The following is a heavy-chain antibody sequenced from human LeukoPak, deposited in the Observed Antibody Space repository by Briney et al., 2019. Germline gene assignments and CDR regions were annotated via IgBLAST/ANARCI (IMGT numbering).Heavy chain of an antibody. CDR2: IIPIFGTA. V-gene: IGHV1-69*13. CDR1: GGTFSSYA. D-gene: IGHD4-11*01. Sequence: GASVKVSCKASGGTFSSYAISWVRQAPGQGLEWMGGIIPIFGTANYAQKFQGRVTITADESTSTAYMELSSLRSEDTAVYYCARVGETVTSSNYYYYMDVWGKGTTVTVSS. CDR3: ARVGETVTSSNYYYYMDV. J-gene: IGHJ6*03.